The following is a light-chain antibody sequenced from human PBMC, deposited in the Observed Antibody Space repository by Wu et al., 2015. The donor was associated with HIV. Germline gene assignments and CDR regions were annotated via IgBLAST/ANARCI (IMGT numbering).Light chain of an antibody. CDR1: QNIRDY. V-gene: IGKV1-5*03. CDR3: HQYSSYPNT. J-gene: IGKJ2*01. Sequence: DIQMTQSPSTLSASVGDRVTITCRASQNIRDYLAWYQHKPGKAPKLLIYKSSNLDTSVPSRFSGSASGTEFTLTIVSLQPDDFATYYCHQYSSYPNTFGQGTKLEIK. CDR2: KSS.